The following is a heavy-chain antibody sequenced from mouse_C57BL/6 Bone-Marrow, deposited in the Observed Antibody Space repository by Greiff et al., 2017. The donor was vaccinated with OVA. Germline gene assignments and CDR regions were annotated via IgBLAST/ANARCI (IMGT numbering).Heavy chain of an antibody. V-gene: IGHV3-6*01. Sequence: EVKLVESGPGLVKPSQSLSLTCSVTGYSITSGYYWNWIRQFPGNKLEWMGYISYDGSNNYNPSLKNRISITRDTSKNQFFLKLNSVTTEDTATYYCARGDGVDYWGQGTTLTVSS. CDR3: ARGDGVDY. CDR1: GYSITSGYY. D-gene: IGHD2-3*01. J-gene: IGHJ2*01. CDR2: ISYDGSN.